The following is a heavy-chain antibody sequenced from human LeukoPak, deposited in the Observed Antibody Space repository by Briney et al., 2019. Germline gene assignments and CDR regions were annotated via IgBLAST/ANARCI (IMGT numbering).Heavy chain of an antibody. D-gene: IGHD2-2*01. J-gene: IGHJ5*02. Sequence: PSETLSLTCAVHGWSFNDYYWNWVRQPPGKGLEWIGEINARGDTNYNPSLKSRVTISVDSSKNQFSLTLTSMIAADTAIYYCARGQVPAARGYNWFDPWGQGTLVTVSS. CDR1: GWSFNDYY. V-gene: IGHV4-34*01. CDR3: ARGQVPAARGYNWFDP. CDR2: INARGDT.